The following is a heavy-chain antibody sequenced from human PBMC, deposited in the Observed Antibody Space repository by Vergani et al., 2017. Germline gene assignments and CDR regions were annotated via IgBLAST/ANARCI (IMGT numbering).Heavy chain of an antibody. J-gene: IGHJ4*02. CDR1: GGSISSGGYY. CDR3: ASLAYYYDTQTLGXRAG. CDR2: IYYSGST. D-gene: IGHD3-22*01. V-gene: IGHV4-31*03. Sequence: QVQLQESGPGLVKPSQTLSLTCTVSGGSISSGGYYWSWIRQHPGKGLEWIGYIYYSGSTYYNPSFKSRVTISVDTSKNQFSLKLSSVTAADTAVYYCASLAYYYDTQTLGXRAGWGQGTLVTVSS.